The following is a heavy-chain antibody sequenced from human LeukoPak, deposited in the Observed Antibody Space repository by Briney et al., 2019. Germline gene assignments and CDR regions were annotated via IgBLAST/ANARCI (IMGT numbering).Heavy chain of an antibody. V-gene: IGHV4-61*02. CDR3: ARGFNTVNFYY. D-gene: IGHD2-8*02. Sequence: SETLSLTCTVSGGSISSDNYYWSWIRQPAGRGLEWVGRIYTSGSTNYNPSLNSRVTISIDSSKTQFSLKLTSVTAADTAVYYCARGFNTVNFYYWGQGTLVTVSS. J-gene: IGHJ4*02. CDR1: GGSISSDNYY. CDR2: IYTSGST.